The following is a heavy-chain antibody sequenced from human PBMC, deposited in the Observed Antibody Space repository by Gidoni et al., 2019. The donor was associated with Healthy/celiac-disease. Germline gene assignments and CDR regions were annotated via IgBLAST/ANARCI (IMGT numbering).Heavy chain of an antibody. D-gene: IGHD2-2*02. J-gene: IGHJ4*02. CDR1: GGSISSSSYY. CDR2: IYYSGCT. V-gene: IGHV4-39*01. CDR3: ARHSDIVVVPAAISFDY. Sequence: QMQLQESGPGLVKPSETLSLTCTVSGGSISSSSYYWGWIRQPPGKGLEWIGSIYYSGCTYYNPSLKRRVTISVDTSKNQFSLKLSSMTAADTAVYYCARHSDIVVVPAAISFDYWGQGTLVTVSS.